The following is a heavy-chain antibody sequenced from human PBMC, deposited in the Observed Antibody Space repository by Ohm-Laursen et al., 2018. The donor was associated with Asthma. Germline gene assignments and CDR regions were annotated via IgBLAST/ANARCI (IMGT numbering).Heavy chain of an antibody. CDR3: AREVDTPTDTDAFDI. V-gene: IGHV4-31*02. CDR2: IYYIGST. Sequence: LSLTWTVSGGSITSVNYFWSWIRQHPGGGLEWIAYIYYIGSTFYNPSLESRATISRDTSRNQFSLKLTSVTAADTAVYYCAREVDTPTDTDAFDIWGQGTMVTVSS. CDR1: GGSITSVNYF. D-gene: IGHD5-18*01. J-gene: IGHJ3*02.